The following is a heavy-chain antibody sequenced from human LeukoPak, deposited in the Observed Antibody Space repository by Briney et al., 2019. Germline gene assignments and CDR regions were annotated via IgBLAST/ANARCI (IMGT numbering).Heavy chain of an antibody. CDR1: GYDFMNYA. J-gene: IGHJ4*02. Sequence: ASVKVSCKASGYDFMNYAITWVRQAPGQGLEWMGWISPVNGQTNYAQNLRGRVTMTIDTTTSTASMELRGRRSEDTGVYCCARVWDYSPRGRFDDWGQGTRVTVSS. CDR3: ARVWDYSPRGRFDD. D-gene: IGHD4-11*01. V-gene: IGHV1-18*01. CDR2: ISPVNGQT.